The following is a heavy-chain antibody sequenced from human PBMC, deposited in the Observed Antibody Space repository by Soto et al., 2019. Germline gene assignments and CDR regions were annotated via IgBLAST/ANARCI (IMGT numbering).Heavy chain of an antibody. CDR1: GGSFSGYY. J-gene: IGHJ6*02. CDR2: INHSGGT. V-gene: IGHV4-34*01. Sequence: SETLSLTCAVYGGSFSGYYWSWIRQPPGKGLEWIGEINHSGGTNYNPSLKSRVTISVDTSKNQCSLKLSSVTAAATAVYYCARGVSSSGYYFSSGYYYGMDVWGQGTTVTVSS. CDR3: ARGVSSSGYYFSSGYYYGMDV. D-gene: IGHD3-22*01.